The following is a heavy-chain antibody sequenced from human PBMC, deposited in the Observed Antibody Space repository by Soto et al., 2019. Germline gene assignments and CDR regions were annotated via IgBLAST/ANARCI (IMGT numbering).Heavy chain of an antibody. Sequence: TASGFTFSSYAMSWVRQAPGKGLEWVSAISGSGGSTYYADSVKGRFTISRDKSKNTLYLQMNSLRAEDTAVYYCAKDWLAVRGEPPTDWGQGTLVTVSS. V-gene: IGHV3-23*01. CDR1: GFTFSSYA. J-gene: IGHJ4*02. D-gene: IGHD3-10*01. CDR2: ISGSGGST. CDR3: AKDWLAVRGEPPTD.